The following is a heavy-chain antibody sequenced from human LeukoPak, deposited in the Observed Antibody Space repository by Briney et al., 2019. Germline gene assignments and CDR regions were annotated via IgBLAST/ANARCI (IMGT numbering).Heavy chain of an antibody. D-gene: IGHD3-3*02. CDR1: GGSISSYY. CDR3: ARLAGDDAFDI. Sequence: SETLSLTCTVSGGSISSYYWSWIRQPPGKGLEWIGYIYYSGSTNYNPSLKSRVTISVDTSKNQFSLKLSSVTAADTAVYYCARLAGDDAFDIWGQGTMVTVSS. J-gene: IGHJ3*02. CDR2: IYYSGST. V-gene: IGHV4-59*01.